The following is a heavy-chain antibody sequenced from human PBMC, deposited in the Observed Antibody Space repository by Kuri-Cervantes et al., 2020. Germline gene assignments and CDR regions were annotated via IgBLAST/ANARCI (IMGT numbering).Heavy chain of an antibody. V-gene: IGHV4-61*01. CDR2: IYYSGST. CDR1: GGSVSSGSYY. CDR3: ARVTMVDYYFDY. Sequence: SETLSLTCTVSGGSVSSGSYYWSWIRQPPGKGLEWIGYIYYSGSTNYNPSLKSRVTISVDTSKNQFSLKLSSVTAADTAMYFCARVTMVDYYFDYWGQGTLVTVSS. D-gene: IGHD3-10*01. J-gene: IGHJ4*02.